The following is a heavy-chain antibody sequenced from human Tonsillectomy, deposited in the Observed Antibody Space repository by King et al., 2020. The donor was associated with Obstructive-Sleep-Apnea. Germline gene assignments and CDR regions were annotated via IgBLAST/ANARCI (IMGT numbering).Heavy chain of an antibody. Sequence: QLVQSGAEVKTTGASVKVSCKASGYTFTSHDINWVRQAPGQGLEWMGWLNPNSGETASAQNFQGRLTMTRNTSISTAYMELTSLRFDDTAIYYCVRTYSNWFDPWGQGTLVTVYS. V-gene: IGHV1-8*01. D-gene: IGHD2/OR15-2a*01. CDR2: LNPNSGET. J-gene: IGHJ5*02. CDR1: GYTFTSHD. CDR3: VRTYSNWFDP.